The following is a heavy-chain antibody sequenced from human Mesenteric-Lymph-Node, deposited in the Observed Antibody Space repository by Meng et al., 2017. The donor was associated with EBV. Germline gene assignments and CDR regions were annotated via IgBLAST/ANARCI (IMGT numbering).Heavy chain of an antibody. CDR3: ARVKPSIWFGELFYYFDY. Sequence: VSLHPWGVGLLKRSESVSLTCAVYGESFSGFSWSWGRQTRGKELGWSGEMNKGRTSNSIPSLGSRDTISVDPSKNQFSLNLRSVTAADTAVYYCARVKPSIWFGELFYYFDYWGPGILVTVSS. D-gene: IGHD3-10*01. V-gene: IGHV4-34*01. CDR2: MNKGRTS. J-gene: IGHJ4*02. CDR1: GESFSGFS.